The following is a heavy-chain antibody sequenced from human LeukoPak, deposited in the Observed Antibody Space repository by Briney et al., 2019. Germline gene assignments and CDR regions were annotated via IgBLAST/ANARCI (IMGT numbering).Heavy chain of an antibody. Sequence: GESLKISCTGSGYSFTSYWIGWVRQMPGKGLEWMGIIYPGDSDTSYSPSFQGQVTISADKSISTAYLQWSSLKASDTAMYYCARLPIGYCSSTSCYAQYYFDYWGQGTLVTVSS. V-gene: IGHV5-51*01. CDR1: GYSFTSYW. CDR2: IYPGDSDT. J-gene: IGHJ4*02. CDR3: ARLPIGYCSSTSCYAQYYFDY. D-gene: IGHD2-2*01.